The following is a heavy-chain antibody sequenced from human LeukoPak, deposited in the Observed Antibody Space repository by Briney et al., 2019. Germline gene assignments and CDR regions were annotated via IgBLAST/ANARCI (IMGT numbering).Heavy chain of an antibody. J-gene: IGHJ4*02. V-gene: IGHV3-74*01. CDR1: GFTFSTYW. CDR3: AGVGHSYSHFDF. D-gene: IGHD5-18*01. CDR2: ISSDGTST. Sequence: PGGSLRLSCAASGFTFSTYWMHWVRHAPGKGLVWVSHISSDGTSTTYADSVKGRFTISRDNAKNTLYLQMNSLRAEDTAVYYCAGVGHSYSHFDFWGQGSLVTVSS.